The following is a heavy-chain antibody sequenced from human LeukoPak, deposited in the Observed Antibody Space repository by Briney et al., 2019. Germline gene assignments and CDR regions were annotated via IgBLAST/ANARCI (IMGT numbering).Heavy chain of an antibody. J-gene: IGHJ5*02. CDR2: FDPEDGET. CDR3: ATPSTRGSHTIFGVVPTT. V-gene: IGHV1-24*01. Sequence: ASVKVSCEVSGYTLTELSMHWVRQAPGKGLEWMGGFDPEDGETIYAQKFQGRVTMTEDTSTDTAYMELSSLRSEDTAVYYCATPSTRGSHTIFGVVPTTWGQGTLVTVSS. CDR1: GYTLTELS. D-gene: IGHD3-3*01.